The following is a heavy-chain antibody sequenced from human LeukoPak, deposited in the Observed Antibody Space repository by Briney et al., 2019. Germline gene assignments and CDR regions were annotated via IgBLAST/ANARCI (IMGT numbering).Heavy chain of an antibody. CDR3: ARCSTSCSNFDY. V-gene: IGHV1-2*02. CDR1: GYTFGDYY. Sequence: ASVKVSCKTSGYTFGDYYIHWVRQAPGQGLEWMGWISPNSGGINSAQKLQGRVTMTRDTSISTAYMELNRLRSDDTAVYYCARCSTSCSNFDYWGQGTLVTVSS. D-gene: IGHD2-2*01. J-gene: IGHJ4*02. CDR2: ISPNSGGI.